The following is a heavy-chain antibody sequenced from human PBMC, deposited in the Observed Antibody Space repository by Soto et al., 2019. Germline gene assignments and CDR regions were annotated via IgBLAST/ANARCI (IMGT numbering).Heavy chain of an antibody. V-gene: IGHV3-15*07. CDR1: GFTFSNAW. J-gene: IGHJ6*02. CDR3: TTGVSSYYYDSSAPRAYYYGMDV. CDR2: IKSKTDGGTT. Sequence: RLSCAASGFTFSNAWMNWVRQAPGKGLEWVGRIKSKTDGGTTDYAAPVKGRFTISRDDSKNTLYLQMNSLKTEDTAVYYCTTGVSSYYYDSSAPRAYYYGMDVWGQGTTVTVSS. D-gene: IGHD3-22*01.